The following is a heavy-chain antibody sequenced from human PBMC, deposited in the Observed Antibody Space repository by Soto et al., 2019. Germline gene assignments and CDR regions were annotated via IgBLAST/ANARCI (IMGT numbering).Heavy chain of an antibody. D-gene: IGHD3-9*01. CDR1: GFTFTSSA. V-gene: IGHV1-58*01. J-gene: IGHJ6*02. Sequence: SVKVSCKDSGFTFTSSAVQWVRQARRQSLKWIGWIVVGSGNTNYAQKFQERVTITRDMSTSTAYMELSSLRSEDTAVYYFAAEPTRYYDSLTGYLRGMDVWGQGTTVTVS. CDR2: IVVGSGNT. CDR3: AAEPTRYYDSLTGYLRGMDV.